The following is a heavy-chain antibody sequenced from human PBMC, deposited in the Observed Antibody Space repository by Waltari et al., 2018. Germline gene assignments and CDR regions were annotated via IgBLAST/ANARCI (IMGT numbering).Heavy chain of an antibody. J-gene: IGHJ4*02. CDR1: GYTFTGYD. V-gene: IGHV1-2*02. CDR2: ISPNNGDT. D-gene: IGHD6-13*01. CDR3: ARDQMNSSNWEFDI. Sequence: QVQVTQSGAEVKKPGASVKVSCTTSGYTFTGYDIHWVRQAPGQGLEWMGYISPNNGDTNYAQKFQGRVTMTRDTSVRTTYMELTRLTSDDTAVYYCARDQMNSSNWEFDIWGQGTLVTVSS.